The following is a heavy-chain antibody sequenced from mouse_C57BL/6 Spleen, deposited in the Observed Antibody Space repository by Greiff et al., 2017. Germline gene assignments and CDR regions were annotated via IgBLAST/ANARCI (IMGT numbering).Heavy chain of an antibody. CDR1: GFTFSSYA. CDR2: ISSGGDYI. J-gene: IGHJ2*01. V-gene: IGHV5-9-1*02. Sequence: EVKLEESGEGLVKPGGSLKLSCAASGFTFSSYAMSWVRQTPEKRLEWVAYISSGGDYIYYADTVKGRFTISRDNARNTLYLQMSSLKSEDTAMYYCTRGPAKTGTYFDYWGQGTTLTVSS. D-gene: IGHD1-1*02. CDR3: TRGPAKTGTYFDY.